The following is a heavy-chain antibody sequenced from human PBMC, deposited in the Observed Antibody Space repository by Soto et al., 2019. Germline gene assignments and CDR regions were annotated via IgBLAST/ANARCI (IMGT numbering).Heavy chain of an antibody. D-gene: IGHD3-10*01. J-gene: IGHJ6*02. CDR2: MYYTGVT. Sequence: SETLSLTCSVSGGSVRSGNHFWNWIRQPPGRGLEWLGYMYYTGVTNYNPSLKSRVSMSVDTSKNQFSLKLTSLTAADTAVYYCAGGGEPLGYYGLDVWGQGTTVTVSS. V-gene: IGHV4-61*01. CDR1: GGSVRSGNHF. CDR3: AGGGEPLGYYGLDV.